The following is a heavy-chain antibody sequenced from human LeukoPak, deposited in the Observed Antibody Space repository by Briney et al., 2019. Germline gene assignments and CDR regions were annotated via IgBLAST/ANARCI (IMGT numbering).Heavy chain of an antibody. J-gene: IGHJ4*02. D-gene: IGHD5-12*01. CDR3: ARPGYSGYDIDY. V-gene: IGHV4-4*07. Sequence: SSETLSLTCTVSGGSISSYYWSWIRQPAGKGLEWIGRIYTSGSTNYNPSLKSRVTISVDTSKNQFTLKLTSVTAADTAVYYCARPGYSGYDIDYWGQGTLVAVSS. CDR1: GGSISSYY. CDR2: IYTSGST.